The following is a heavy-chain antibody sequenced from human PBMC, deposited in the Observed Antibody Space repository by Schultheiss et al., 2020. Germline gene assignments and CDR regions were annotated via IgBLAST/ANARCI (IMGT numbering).Heavy chain of an antibody. CDR3: ARDRIDYYDSSGYYYSSYYYYYGMDV. CDR1: GFTFSSYG. D-gene: IGHD3-22*01. J-gene: IGHJ6*02. V-gene: IGHV3-30*03. Sequence: GGSLRLSFAASGFTFSSYGMHWVRQAPGKGLEWVAVISYDGSNKYYADSVKGRFTISRDNAKNSLYLQTNSLRAEDTAVYYCARDRIDYYDSSGYYYSSYYYYYGMDVWGQGTTVTVSS. CDR2: ISYDGSNK.